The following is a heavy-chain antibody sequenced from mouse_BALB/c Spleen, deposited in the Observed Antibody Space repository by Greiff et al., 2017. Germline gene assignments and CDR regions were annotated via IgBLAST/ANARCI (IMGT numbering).Heavy chain of an antibody. Sequence: VQLQQSGAELVKPGASVKLSCTASGFNIKDTYMHWVKQRPEQGLEWIGRIDPANGNTKYDPKFQGKATITADTSSNTAYLQLSSLTSEDTAVYYCTPYYGYGYWGQGTTLTVSS. D-gene: IGHD1-2*01. CDR2: IDPANGNT. J-gene: IGHJ2*01. CDR1: GFNIKDTY. V-gene: IGHV14-3*02. CDR3: TPYYGYGY.